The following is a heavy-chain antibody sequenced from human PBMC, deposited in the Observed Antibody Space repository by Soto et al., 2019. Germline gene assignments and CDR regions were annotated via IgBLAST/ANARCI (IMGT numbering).Heavy chain of an antibody. J-gene: IGHJ5*02. D-gene: IGHD6-13*01. CDR2: IRSKAYGGTI. Sequence: GGSLRLSCTASGFTFGDYAMSWFRQAPGKGLEWVGFIRSKAYGGTIEYAASVKGRFTISRVDSKSIAYLQMNSLKTEDTAVYYCTRGTAAGKVRFDPWGQGTLVTVSS. CDR1: GFTFGDYA. V-gene: IGHV3-49*03. CDR3: TRGTAAGKVRFDP.